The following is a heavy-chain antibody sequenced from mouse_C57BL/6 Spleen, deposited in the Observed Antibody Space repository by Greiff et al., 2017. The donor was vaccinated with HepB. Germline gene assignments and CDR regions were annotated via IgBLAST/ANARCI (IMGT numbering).Heavy chain of an antibody. V-gene: IGHV1-15*01. CDR3: TRSGDGYFLFAY. CDR1: GYTFTDYE. Sequence: VQLQQSGAELVRPGASVTLSCKASGYTFTDYEMHWVKQTPVHGLEWIGAIDPETGGTAYNQKFKGKAILTADKASSTAYMELPSLTSVDSAVSYCTRSGDGYFLFAYWGQGTLVTVSA. J-gene: IGHJ3*01. CDR2: IDPETGGT. D-gene: IGHD2-3*01.